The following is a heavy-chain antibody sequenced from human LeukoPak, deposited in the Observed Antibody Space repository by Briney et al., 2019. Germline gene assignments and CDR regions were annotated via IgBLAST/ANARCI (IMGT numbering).Heavy chain of an antibody. D-gene: IGHD3-10*01. CDR3: ASGYGSGSYYNPVNWFDP. J-gene: IGHJ5*02. Sequence: GASVKVSCKASGGTFSSYAISWVRQAPGQGLEWMGGIIPIFGTANYAQKFQGRVTITTDESTSTAYMELSSLRSEDTAVYYCASGYGSGSYYNPVNWFDPWGQGTLVTVSS. CDR1: GGTFSSYA. V-gene: IGHV1-69*05. CDR2: IIPIFGTA.